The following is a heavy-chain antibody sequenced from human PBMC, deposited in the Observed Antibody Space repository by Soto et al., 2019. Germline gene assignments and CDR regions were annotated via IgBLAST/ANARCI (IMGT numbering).Heavy chain of an antibody. CDR3: ATRIAAPYYFDY. V-gene: IGHV3-48*02. Sequence: GGSLRLSCAASGFTFSSYSMNWVRQAPGKGLEWVSYISSSSSTIYYADSVKGRFTISRDNAKNSLYLQTNSLRDEDTAVYYCATRIAAPYYFDYWGQGTLVTVS. CDR1: GFTFSSYS. CDR2: ISSSSSTI. J-gene: IGHJ4*02. D-gene: IGHD6-6*01.